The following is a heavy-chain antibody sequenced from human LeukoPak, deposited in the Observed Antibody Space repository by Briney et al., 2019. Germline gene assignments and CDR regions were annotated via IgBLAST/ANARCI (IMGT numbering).Heavy chain of an antibody. CDR2: IKEDGSEK. CDR3: ARDLGGYDSSGYYWGDGIDY. CDR1: GFTFSSYW. D-gene: IGHD3-22*01. Sequence: GGSLRLSCAASGFTFSSYWMSWVRQAPGKGLEWVANIKEDGSEKYYVDSVKGRFTISRDNAKNSLYLQMNSLRAEDTAVYYCARDLGGYDSSGYYWGDGIDYWGQGTLVSVSS. J-gene: IGHJ4*02. V-gene: IGHV3-7*01.